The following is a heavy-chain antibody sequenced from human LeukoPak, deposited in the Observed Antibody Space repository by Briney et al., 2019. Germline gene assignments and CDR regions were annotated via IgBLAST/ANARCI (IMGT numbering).Heavy chain of an antibody. Sequence: ASVKVSCKASGYTFTSYDINWVRQATGQGLEWMGWMNPNSGNTGYAQKFQGRVTMTRDMSTSTVYMELSSLRSEDTAVYYCARAPPITIFGAFQHWGQGTLVTVSS. V-gene: IGHV1-8*01. CDR2: MNPNSGNT. D-gene: IGHD3-3*01. CDR1: GYTFTSYD. J-gene: IGHJ1*01. CDR3: ARAPPITIFGAFQH.